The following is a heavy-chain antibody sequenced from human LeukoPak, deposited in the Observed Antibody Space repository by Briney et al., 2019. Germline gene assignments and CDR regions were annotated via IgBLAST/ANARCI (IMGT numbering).Heavy chain of an antibody. CDR3: ARDPGGGSSDY. D-gene: IGHD1-26*01. CDR2: ISAYNGNT. CDR1: VYTFTSYV. Sequence: SVKVSCKASVYTFTSYVISGVRQAPGQAREWMGWISAYNGNTNYAQKIQGRATMTTDTSPSTAYIELRSMRSDETAVSYCARDPGGGSSDYWGQGTLVTVSS. J-gene: IGHJ4*02. V-gene: IGHV1-18*01.